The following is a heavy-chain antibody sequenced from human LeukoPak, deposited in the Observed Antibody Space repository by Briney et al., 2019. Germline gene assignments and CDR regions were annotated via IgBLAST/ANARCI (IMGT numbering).Heavy chain of an antibody. CDR1: GDSISSYY. J-gene: IGHJ5*02. D-gene: IGHD6-13*01. CDR3: ARRLASVATAGYWFDP. CDR2: IYYSGST. V-gene: IGHV4-59*01. Sequence: PSETLSLTCTVSGDSISSYYWSWIRQPPGKGLEWIGYIYYSGSTNYSPSLKSRVTISGATSKNQFSLNLSSLTAADTGVYYCARRLASVATAGYWFDPWGQGTLVTVSS.